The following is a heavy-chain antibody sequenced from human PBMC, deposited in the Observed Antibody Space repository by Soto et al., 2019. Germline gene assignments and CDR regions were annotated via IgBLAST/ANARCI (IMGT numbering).Heavy chain of an antibody. J-gene: IGHJ5*02. CDR3: ASAASRWYPYVLGS. D-gene: IGHD6-13*01. CDR1: EGTFNSYA. V-gene: IGHV1-69*01. CDR2: IIPYYNTL. Sequence: QAQVVQSGAEVRKPGSSVKLSCKASEGTFNSYAIAWVRQAPGQGLEWMGGIIPYYNTLNYAQKFQDRVTITADDSTNSVYMALSSLRSDDTAVYFCASAASRWYPYVLGSWGKGTVVTVSS.